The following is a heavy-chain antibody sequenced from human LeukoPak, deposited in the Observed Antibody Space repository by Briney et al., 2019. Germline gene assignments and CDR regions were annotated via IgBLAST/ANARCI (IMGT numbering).Heavy chain of an antibody. CDR2: IYYSGST. V-gene: IGHV4-30-4*01. D-gene: IGHD1-14*01. CDR3: ARDQATTYYYYGMDV. J-gene: IGHJ6*02. CDR1: GGSISSGDYY. Sequence: SQTLSLTCTVSGGSISSGDYYWRWIRQPPGKGLEWIAYIYYSGSTYYNPSLKSRVTISVDTSKNQFSLKLSSVTAAYTAVYYCARDQATTYYYYGMDVWGQGTTVTVSS.